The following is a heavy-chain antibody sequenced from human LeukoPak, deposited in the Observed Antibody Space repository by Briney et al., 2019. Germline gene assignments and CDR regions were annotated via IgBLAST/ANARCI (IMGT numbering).Heavy chain of an antibody. CDR3: ARTKWELPPKGAFDF. CDR2: ISWDGGST. CDR1: GFTFDDYT. Sequence: GGSLRLSCAASGFTFDDYTMHWVRQAPGKGLEWVSLISWDGGSTYYADSVKGRFTTSRDNAKNSLFLQMDSLAPEDTAIYYCARTKWELPPKGAFDFWGQGTVVTVSP. V-gene: IGHV3-43*01. D-gene: IGHD1-26*01. J-gene: IGHJ3*01.